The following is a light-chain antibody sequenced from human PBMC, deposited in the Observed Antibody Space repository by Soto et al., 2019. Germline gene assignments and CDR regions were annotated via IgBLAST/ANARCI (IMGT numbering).Light chain of an antibody. CDR1: SSDVGGYNN. J-gene: IGLJ2*01. CDR3: SSCAGSSNLGL. CDR2: EVS. Sequence: QSALTQPPSASGSLGQSVTIACTGNSSDVGGYNNVSWHQQHPGKAPKLLIYEVSKRPSGVPDRFSGSKSGNTASLSVSGLQAEDEAGYFCSSCAGSSNLGLFGGGTQLPVL. V-gene: IGLV2-8*01.